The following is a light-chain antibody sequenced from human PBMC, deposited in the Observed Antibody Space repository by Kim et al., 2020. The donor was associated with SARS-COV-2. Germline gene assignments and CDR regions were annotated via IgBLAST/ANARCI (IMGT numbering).Light chain of an antibody. CDR2: AAN. CDR3: QRYHEWPHT. J-gene: IGKJ4*01. CDR1: QNINQN. Sequence: IVMTQSPDSLSVSPGDRVTLSCKASQNINQNLAWYQQKLGQPPSLLIHAANIRAAGVPLRFSGSGSGTDFSLTISGLQSDDSAVYHCQRYHEWPHTFGGGTKVDIK. V-gene: IGKV3-15*01.